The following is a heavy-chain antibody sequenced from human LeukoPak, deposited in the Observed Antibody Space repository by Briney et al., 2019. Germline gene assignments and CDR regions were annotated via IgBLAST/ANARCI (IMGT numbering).Heavy chain of an antibody. J-gene: IGHJ3*02. D-gene: IGHD6-6*01. Sequence: PGRSLRLSCAASGFTSSSYATHWVRQPPGKGLERGAVISYDGSNKYYADSVKGRFTISRDNSKNTLYLQMNSLRAEDTAVYYCAREEYSSSLGAFDIWGQGTMVTVSS. CDR1: GFTSSSYA. CDR3: AREEYSSSLGAFDI. CDR2: ISYDGSNK. V-gene: IGHV3-30*04.